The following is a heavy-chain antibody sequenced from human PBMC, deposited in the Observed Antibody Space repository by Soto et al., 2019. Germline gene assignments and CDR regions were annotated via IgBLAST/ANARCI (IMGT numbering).Heavy chain of an antibody. V-gene: IGHV4-39*01. CDR2: IYYSGST. CDR3: ARVKYYGSGSYYYMDV. J-gene: IGHJ6*03. Sequence: SETLSLTCTVSGGSISSSSYYWGWIRQPPGKGLEWIGSIYYSGSTYYNPSLKSRVTISVDTSKNQFSLKLSSVTAADTAVYYCARVKYYGSGSYYYMDVWGKGTTVTVSS. CDR1: GGSISSSSYY. D-gene: IGHD3-10*01.